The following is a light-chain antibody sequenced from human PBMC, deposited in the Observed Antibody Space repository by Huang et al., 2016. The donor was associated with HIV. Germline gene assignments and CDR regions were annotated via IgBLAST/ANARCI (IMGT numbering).Light chain of an antibody. CDR1: QSVLYSSNNKNY. CDR3: QQYYSTPPVT. Sequence: DIVMTQSPDSLAVSLGEGATINCKSSQSVLYSSNNKNYLAWYQQKPGQPPKLLIYGASTRESGVPDRFSGSGSGTEFTLTISSLQAEDVAVYYCQQYYSTPPVTFGPGTKVDIK. J-gene: IGKJ3*01. CDR2: GAS. V-gene: IGKV4-1*01.